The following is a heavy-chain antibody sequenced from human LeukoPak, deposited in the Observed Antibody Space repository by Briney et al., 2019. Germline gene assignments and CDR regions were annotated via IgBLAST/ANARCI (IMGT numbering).Heavy chain of an antibody. Sequence: ASVRISCTASGYTFTGYYIHWLRQAPGQGLEWMGWINPHNGDTNSAQKLQGRVTMTRDTSINTAYMDLNRLTSDDTAVYYCARDGTFDIWGQGTMVTVSS. V-gene: IGHV1-2*02. CDR2: INPHNGDT. CDR1: GYTFTGYY. CDR3: ARDGTFDI. J-gene: IGHJ3*02.